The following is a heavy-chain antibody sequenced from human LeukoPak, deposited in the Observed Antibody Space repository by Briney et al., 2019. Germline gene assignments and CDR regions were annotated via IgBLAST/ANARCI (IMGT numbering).Heavy chain of an antibody. D-gene: IGHD4-17*01. V-gene: IGHV1-2*06. CDR2: INPNSGGT. J-gene: IGHJ3*02. Sequence: ASVKVSCKTSGYTFTGYYMHWVRQAPGQGLEGMGRINPNSGGTNYVQKFQGRVTMTRDTSISTAYMEMSRLRSDDTAVYYCARGYGDFNAFDIWGQGTMVTVSS. CDR1: GYTFTGYY. CDR3: ARGYGDFNAFDI.